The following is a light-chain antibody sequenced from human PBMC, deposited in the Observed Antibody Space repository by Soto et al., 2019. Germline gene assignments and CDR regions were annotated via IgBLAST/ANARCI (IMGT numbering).Light chain of an antibody. CDR2: GAS. J-gene: IGKJ4*01. V-gene: IGKV3-15*01. CDR3: QQYNKFPSLT. Sequence: EIVMTQSPATLSVSPGERATLSCRASQSVSSNLAWYQQKPGQAPRLLIYGASTRATGIPARFSGSGSGTEFTLTIGGLQSEDFAVYYCQQYNKFPSLTFGGGTKVEIK. CDR1: QSVSSN.